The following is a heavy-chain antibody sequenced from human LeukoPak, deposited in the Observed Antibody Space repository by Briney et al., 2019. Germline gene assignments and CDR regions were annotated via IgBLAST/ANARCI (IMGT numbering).Heavy chain of an antibody. CDR2: IYYSGST. Sequence: SETLSLTCTVSGGSISSYYWSWIRQPPGKGLEWIGYIYYSGSTNYNPSLKSRVTISVDTSKNQFSLKLSSVTAADTAVYYCARGGYYDSSGYYLKRRIYYFDYWGQGTLVTVSS. J-gene: IGHJ4*02. D-gene: IGHD3-22*01. CDR1: GGSISSYY. V-gene: IGHV4-59*12. CDR3: ARGGYYDSSGYYLKRRIYYFDY.